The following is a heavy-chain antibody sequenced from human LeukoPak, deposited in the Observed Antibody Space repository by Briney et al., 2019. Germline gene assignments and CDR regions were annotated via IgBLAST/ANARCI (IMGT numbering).Heavy chain of an antibody. CDR2: ISWNSGSI. J-gene: IGHJ6*03. CDR3: AKDIGGVAAYYMDV. CDR1: GFTVSSYS. Sequence: GGFLRLFCAATGFTVSSYSMNRVRQASGKGLEWVSGISWNSGSIGYADSVKGRFTISRDNAKNSLYLQMNSLRAEDMALYYCAKDIGGVAAYYMDVWGKGTTVTVSS. V-gene: IGHV3-9*03. D-gene: IGHD6-13*01.